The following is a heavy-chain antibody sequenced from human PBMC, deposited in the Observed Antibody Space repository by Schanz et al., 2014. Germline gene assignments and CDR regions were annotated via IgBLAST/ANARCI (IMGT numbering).Heavy chain of an antibody. D-gene: IGHD1-1*01. CDR2: IYYTAST. J-gene: IGHJ6*02. CDR1: GGSVSSSYFY. CDR3: TRGNALDV. V-gene: IGHV4-61*01. Sequence: QLQLQESGPGLVKPSETLSLTCTVSGGSVSSSYFYWGWIRQPPGKGLEWIGYIYYTASTNYNPSLRSRVTISADTSKNQFSLKLTSVTAADSAVYFCTRGNALDVWGQGTTVTVSS.